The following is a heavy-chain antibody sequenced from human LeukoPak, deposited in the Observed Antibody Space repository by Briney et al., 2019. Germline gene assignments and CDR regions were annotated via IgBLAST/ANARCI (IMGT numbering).Heavy chain of an antibody. CDR1: GYTFTSYG. Sequence: ASVKVSCKASGYTFTSYGISWVRQAPGQGLEWMGWINPNSGGTNYTQKFQGRVTMTRDTSISTAYMELNRLRSDDTAVYYCARGEVATDYWGQGTLVTVSS. V-gene: IGHV1-2*02. D-gene: IGHD5-12*01. CDR3: ARGEVATDY. CDR2: INPNSGGT. J-gene: IGHJ4*02.